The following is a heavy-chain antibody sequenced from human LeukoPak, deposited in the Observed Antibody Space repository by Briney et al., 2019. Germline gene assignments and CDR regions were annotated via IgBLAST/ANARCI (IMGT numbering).Heavy chain of an antibody. CDR2: ISCDGSNK. V-gene: IGHV3-30*18. Sequence: GGSLRLSCAASGFTFSSYGMHWVRQAPGKGLEWVAVISCDGSNKYYADSVKGRFTISRDNSKNTLYLQMNSLRAEDTAVYYCAKVTVTSSTAFDPWGQGTLVTVSS. CDR1: GFTFSSYG. D-gene: IGHD4-11*01. J-gene: IGHJ5*02. CDR3: AKVTVTSSTAFDP.